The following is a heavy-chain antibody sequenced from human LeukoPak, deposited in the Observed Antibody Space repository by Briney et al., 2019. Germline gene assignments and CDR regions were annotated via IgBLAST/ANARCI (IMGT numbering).Heavy chain of an antibody. D-gene: IGHD5-18*01. CDR3: ANYNYGTLGFDY. V-gene: IGHV1-18*01. CDR1: GYTFNSHG. CDR2: ISAYNGNT. J-gene: IGHJ4*02. Sequence: ASVKVSCKGSGYTFNSHGFSWVRQAPGRGLEWMGWISAYNGNTKYAQKLQGRVTMTTDTSTSTAYMELRSLRSDDTAVYYCANYNYGTLGFDYWGQGTLVTVSS.